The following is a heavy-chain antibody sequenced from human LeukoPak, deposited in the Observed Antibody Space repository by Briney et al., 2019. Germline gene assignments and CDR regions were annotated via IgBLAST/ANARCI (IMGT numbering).Heavy chain of an antibody. J-gene: IGHJ5*02. V-gene: IGHV3-23*01. CDR2: ISGSGGST. D-gene: IGHD3-22*01. Sequence: GGSLRLSCAASGFTFSSYGMHWVRQAPGKGLEWVSAISGSGGSTYYADSVKGRFTISRDNSKNTLYLQMNSLRAEDTAVYYCAKEGNYYDSSGYYYTPLNWFDPWGQGTLVTVSS. CDR3: AKEGNYYDSSGYYYTPLNWFDP. CDR1: GFTFSSYG.